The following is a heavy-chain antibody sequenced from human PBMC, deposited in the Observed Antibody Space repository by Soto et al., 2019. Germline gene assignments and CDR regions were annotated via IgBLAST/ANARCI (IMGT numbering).Heavy chain of an antibody. V-gene: IGHV3-30*18. J-gene: IGHJ4*02. D-gene: IGHD3-22*01. CDR1: GFTFSSYG. CDR3: AKDLGVVITSFDY. Sequence: QPGGSLRLSCAASGFTFSSYGMHWVRQAPGKGLEWVAFMSYDGNNKYYIDSVKGRFTISRDNSKNTLYLQMNSLRAEDTAVYYCAKDLGVVITSFDYWGQGTLVTVSS. CDR2: MSYDGNNK.